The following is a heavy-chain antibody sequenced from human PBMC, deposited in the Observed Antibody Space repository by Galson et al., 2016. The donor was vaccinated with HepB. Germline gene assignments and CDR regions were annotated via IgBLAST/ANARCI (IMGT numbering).Heavy chain of an antibody. CDR3: ANSGHCGGDCYYLFDY. J-gene: IGHJ4*02. Sequence: HPGKGLEWIGYIYYSGSTYYNPSLKSRVTISVDTSKNQFSLKLSSVTAADTAVYYCANSGHCGGDCYYLFDYWGQGTLVTVSS. CDR2: IYYSGST. D-gene: IGHD2-21*02. V-gene: IGHV4-31*02.